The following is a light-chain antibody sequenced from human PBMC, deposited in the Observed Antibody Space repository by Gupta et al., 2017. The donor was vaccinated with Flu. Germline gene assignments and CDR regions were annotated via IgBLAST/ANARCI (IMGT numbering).Light chain of an antibody. CDR1: KIGSET. CDR2: DDD. Sequence: SFILTPPPSVSVAPGQTASSACGGNKIGSETVHCYPPKPGQAPVLVLYDDDFRPSGIAERFSGSNYGNTATLTIRGVEAGDEADYYCQMCETASDHWMFGAGTTLTV. CDR3: QMCETASDHWM. J-gene: IGLJ3*02. V-gene: IGLV3-21*02.